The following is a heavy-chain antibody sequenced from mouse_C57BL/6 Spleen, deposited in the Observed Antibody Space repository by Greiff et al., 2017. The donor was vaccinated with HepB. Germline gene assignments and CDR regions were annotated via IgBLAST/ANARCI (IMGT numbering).Heavy chain of an antibody. D-gene: IGHD6-1*01. Sequence: EVKLMESEGGLVQPGSSMKLSCTASGFTFSDYYMAWVRQVPEKGLEWVANINYDGSSTYYLDSLKSRFIISIDNAKNILYLQMSSLKSEDTATYYCAREGHSARYFDVWGTGTTVTVSS. V-gene: IGHV5-16*01. J-gene: IGHJ1*03. CDR3: AREGHSARYFDV. CDR2: INYDGSST. CDR1: GFTFSDYY.